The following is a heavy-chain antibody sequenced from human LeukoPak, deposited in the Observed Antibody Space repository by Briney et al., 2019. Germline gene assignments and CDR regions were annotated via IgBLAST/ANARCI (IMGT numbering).Heavy chain of an antibody. CDR3: ARAIVGATNFDY. J-gene: IGHJ4*02. V-gene: IGHV4-4*07. D-gene: IGHD1-26*01. Sequence: ETLSLTCTVSGASISGYYWNWIRQPAGEGLEWIGRIFTSGITSYNPSLKSRVTMSVDTSNNQFSLRLSSVTAADTAVYYCARAIVGATNFDYWGQGTLVTVSS. CDR2: IFTSGIT. CDR1: GASISGYY.